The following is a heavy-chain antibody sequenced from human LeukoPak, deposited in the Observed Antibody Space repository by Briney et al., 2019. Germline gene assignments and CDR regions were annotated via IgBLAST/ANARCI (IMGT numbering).Heavy chain of an antibody. Sequence: ASVKVSCKASGGTFSSYAISWVRQAPGQGLEWIGGIIPIFGTANYAQKFQGRVTITTDESTSTAYMELSSLRSEDTAVYYCARDRGIVGATIGSYYYYYMDVWGKGTTVTVSS. D-gene: IGHD1-26*01. J-gene: IGHJ6*03. CDR2: IIPIFGTA. V-gene: IGHV1-69*05. CDR3: ARDRGIVGATIGSYYYYYMDV. CDR1: GGTFSSYA.